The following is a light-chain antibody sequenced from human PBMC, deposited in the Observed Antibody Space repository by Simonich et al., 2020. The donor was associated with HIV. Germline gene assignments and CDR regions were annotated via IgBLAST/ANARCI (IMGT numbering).Light chain of an antibody. CDR3: ATWDDSLNGWV. CDR1: SSNIGSNY. V-gene: IGLV1-44*01. CDR2: SNN. J-gene: IGLJ3*02. Sequence: QSVLTQPPSASGTPGQRVTISCSGSSSNIGSNYGYWYQQLPGTAPKLLIYSNNQRPSGDPDRFAGSKSGTSASLAISGLQSEDEADYYCATWDDSLNGWVFGGGTKLTVL.